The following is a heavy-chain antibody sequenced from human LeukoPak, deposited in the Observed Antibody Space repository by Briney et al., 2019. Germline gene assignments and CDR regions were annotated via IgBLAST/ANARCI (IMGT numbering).Heavy chain of an antibody. CDR3: AAWTDRGYNF. CDR1: GFTFSSSW. CDR2: INPEGSQT. J-gene: IGHJ4*02. D-gene: IGHD5-24*01. V-gene: IGHV3-7*01. Sequence: GGSLRLSCAASGFTFSSSWMNWVRQAPGKGLQWVGNINPEGSQTRFVDSVMGCFTKSKDNAKNALYLQMNNLRVEDTAVFYCAAWTDRGYNFWGQGTVVTVSS.